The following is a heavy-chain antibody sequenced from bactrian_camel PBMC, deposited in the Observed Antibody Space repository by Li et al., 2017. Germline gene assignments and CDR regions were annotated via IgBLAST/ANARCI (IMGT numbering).Heavy chain of an antibody. J-gene: IGHJ6*01. CDR3: AANPPRWYGCRWPIRPTDFGY. CDR1: GYEYNNNC. D-gene: IGHD6*01. V-gene: IGHV3S40*01. CDR2: IYSSGGTT. Sequence: VQLVESGGGSVQAGESLRLSCVVSGYEYNNNCMGWFRQAPGKEREWVATIYSSGGTTYYADSVTGRFTISRDITKNTMYLQMDSLRPEDSARYYCAANPPRWYGCRWPIRPTDFGYWGQGTQVTVS.